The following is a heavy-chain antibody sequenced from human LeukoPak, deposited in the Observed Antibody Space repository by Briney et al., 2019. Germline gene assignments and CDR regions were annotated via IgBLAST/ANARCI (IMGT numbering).Heavy chain of an antibody. D-gene: IGHD2-8*01. J-gene: IGHJ4*02. CDR2: INPNSGGT. V-gene: IGHV1-2*02. CDR3: ALISYCTTVTCYYLDY. Sequence: ASVKVSCKASAYTFTGYYMHWVRQATGQGLEWMGWINPNSGGTNYAQNLQGKVTMTADTSTSTAYMELRSLRSDDTAVYYCALISYCTTVTCYYLDYWGQGTLVTVPS. CDR1: AYTFTGYY.